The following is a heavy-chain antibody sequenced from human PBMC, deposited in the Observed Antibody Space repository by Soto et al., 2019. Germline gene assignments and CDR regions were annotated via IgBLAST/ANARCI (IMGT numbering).Heavy chain of an antibody. CDR1: GFSLSTSGMC. J-gene: IGHJ5*02. CDR2: IDWDDDK. V-gene: IGHV2-70*01. CDR3: ARTVIAVASVDWFDP. D-gene: IGHD6-19*01. Sequence: SGPTLVNPTQTLTLTCTFSGFSLSTSGMCVSWIRQPPGKALEWPALIDWDDDKYYSTSLKTRLTISKDTSKNQVVLTMTNMDPVDTATYYCARTVIAVASVDWFDPWGQGALVTVSS.